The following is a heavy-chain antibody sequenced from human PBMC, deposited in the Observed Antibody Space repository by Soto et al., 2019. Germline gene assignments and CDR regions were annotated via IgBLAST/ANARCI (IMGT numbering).Heavy chain of an antibody. CDR2: FDPEDGET. V-gene: IGHV1-24*01. CDR1: GYTLTELS. CDR3: ATVSRGAAAGKLDY. D-gene: IGHD6-13*01. J-gene: IGHJ4*02. Sequence: GASVKVSCKVSGYTLTELSMHWVRQAPGKGLERMGGFDPEDGETIYAQKFQGRVTMTEDTSTDTAYMELSSLRSEDTAVYYCATVSRGAAAGKLDYWGQGTLVTVSS.